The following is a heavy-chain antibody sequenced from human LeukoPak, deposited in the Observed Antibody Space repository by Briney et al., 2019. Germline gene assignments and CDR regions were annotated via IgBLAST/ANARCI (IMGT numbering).Heavy chain of an antibody. D-gene: IGHD6-13*01. V-gene: IGHV4-30-4*01. CDR2: IYYSGST. Sequence: TSQTLSLTCTVSGGSISSGDYYWSWIRQPPGKGLEWIGYIYYSGSTYYNPSLKSRVTISVDTSKNQFSLKLSSVTAADTAVYYCARMPSSSNRINGFDCWGQGTLVTVSS. CDR3: ARMPSSSNRINGFDC. CDR1: GGSISSGDYY. J-gene: IGHJ4*02.